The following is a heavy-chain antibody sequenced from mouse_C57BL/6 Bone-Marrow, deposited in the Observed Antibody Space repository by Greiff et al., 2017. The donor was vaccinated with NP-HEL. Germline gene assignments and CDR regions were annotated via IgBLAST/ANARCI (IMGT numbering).Heavy chain of an antibody. J-gene: IGHJ2*01. CDR2: INPSSGYT. V-gene: IGHV1-7*01. Sequence: QVQLQQSGAELAKPGASVKLSCKASGYTFTSYWMHWVKQRPGQGLEWIGYINPSSGYTKYNQKFKGKATLTADKSSSTAYMQLSSLTYEDSAVYYCARVGSSPSLVYWGQGTTLTVSS. D-gene: IGHD1-1*01. CDR3: ARVGSSPSLVY. CDR1: GYTFTSYW.